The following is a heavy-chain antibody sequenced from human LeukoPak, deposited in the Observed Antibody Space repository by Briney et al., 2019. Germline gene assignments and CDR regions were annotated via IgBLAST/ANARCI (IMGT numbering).Heavy chain of an antibody. V-gene: IGHV3-30-3*01. CDR3: ARANGYCSAGSCAMFDY. J-gene: IGHJ4*02. CDR2: ISDDGSNK. CDR1: GFTFTNYA. D-gene: IGHD2-15*01. Sequence: GGSLRLSCTVSGFTFTNYAIHWVRQAPGKGLEWVAVISDDGSNKNYADSVTGRFTIPRDSSKNTLYLQMSSLRPEDTAVYYCARANGYCSAGSCAMFDYWGQGTLVTVSS.